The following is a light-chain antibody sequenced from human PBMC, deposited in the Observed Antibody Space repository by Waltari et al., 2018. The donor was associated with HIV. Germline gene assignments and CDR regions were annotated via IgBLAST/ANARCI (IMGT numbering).Light chain of an antibody. Sequence: QSVLTQPPSASGTPGHRVTISCSGSSSNIGSYTVNWYQHLPAQAPKLLIFRNSQRPSGVPDRFSASKSGTSASLAISGLQSEDEADYYCAAWDDSLNGYVFGTGTRVTVL. CDR3: AAWDDSLNGYV. CDR1: SSNIGSYT. J-gene: IGLJ1*01. V-gene: IGLV1-44*01. CDR2: RNS.